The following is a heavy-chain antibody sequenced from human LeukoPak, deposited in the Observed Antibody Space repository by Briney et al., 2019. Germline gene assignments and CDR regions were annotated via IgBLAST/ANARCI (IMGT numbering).Heavy chain of an antibody. CDR3: ARALVVVVAATRLNWLDP. D-gene: IGHD2-15*01. J-gene: IGHJ5*02. V-gene: IGHV4-34*01. CDR2: INHSGST. CDR1: GGSFSGYY. Sequence: SETLSLTCAVCGGSFSGYYWSWIRHPPGKGLEWIGEINHSGSTNYNPSLKSRVTISVDTSKNQFSLKLSSVTAADTAVYYCARALVVVVAATRLNWLDPWGQGTLVTVSS.